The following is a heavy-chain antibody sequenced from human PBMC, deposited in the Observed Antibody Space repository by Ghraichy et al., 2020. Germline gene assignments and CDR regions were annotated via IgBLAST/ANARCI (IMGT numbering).Heavy chain of an antibody. D-gene: IGHD3-10*01. Sequence: GGSLRLSCVASGFAFNTYGMHWVRQAPGKGLEWVAVISNDGTNVYQRDSVKGRFTISRDNSKNTLYLQMNSLRPEDTAVYYCTKEQYASGTYYDYYFDFWGQGALVTVSS. CDR3: TKEQYASGTYYDYYFDF. CDR2: ISNDGTNV. V-gene: IGHV3-30*18. CDR1: GFAFNTYG. J-gene: IGHJ4*02.